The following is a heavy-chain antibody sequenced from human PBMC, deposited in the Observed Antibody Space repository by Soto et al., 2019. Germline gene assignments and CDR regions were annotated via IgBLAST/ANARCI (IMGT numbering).Heavy chain of an antibody. CDR3: AKNLKAYGGSYSGY. CDR1: GFSFSGYA. CDR2: ISGSGAST. D-gene: IGHD1-26*01. V-gene: IGHV3-23*01. Sequence: EVQLLESGGGVGQPGGSLRLSCAATGFSFSGYAMSWVRQAAGKGLEWVSTISGSGASTFYADSVKGRFTIPRDNSKKAGDLQITNLGAEDTAIYYCAKNLKAYGGSYSGYWGQGTLVTDSS. J-gene: IGHJ4*02.